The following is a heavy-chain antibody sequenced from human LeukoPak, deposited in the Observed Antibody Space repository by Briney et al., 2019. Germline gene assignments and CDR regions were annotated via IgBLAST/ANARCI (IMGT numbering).Heavy chain of an antibody. CDR1: GYTFTSYG. CDR2: ISAYNSNT. CDR3: ARTYYDILTDPDQYYYYGMDV. V-gene: IGHV1-18*01. Sequence: ASAKVSCKASGYTFTSYGISWVRQAPGQGLEWMGWISAYNSNTNYAQKLQGRVTMTTDTSTSTAYMELRSLRSDDTAVYYCARTYYDILTDPDQYYYYGMDVWGQGTTVTVSS. D-gene: IGHD3-9*01. J-gene: IGHJ6*02.